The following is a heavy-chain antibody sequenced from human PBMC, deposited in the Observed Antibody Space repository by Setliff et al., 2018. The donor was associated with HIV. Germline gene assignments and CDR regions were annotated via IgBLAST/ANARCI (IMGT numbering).Heavy chain of an antibody. J-gene: IGHJ4*02. CDR2: ISSSGSTI. D-gene: IGHD3-10*01. CDR1: GFTFSDYD. V-gene: IGHV3-11*04. Sequence: GGSLRLSCAASGFTFSDYDMNWIRQAPGKGLEWVSYISSSGSTIFYADSVKGRFTISRDNAKDSLYLQMNSLRAEDTAVYYCARDLDGCQLWSPFDYWGQGTRVTVSS. CDR3: ARDLDGCQLWSPFDY.